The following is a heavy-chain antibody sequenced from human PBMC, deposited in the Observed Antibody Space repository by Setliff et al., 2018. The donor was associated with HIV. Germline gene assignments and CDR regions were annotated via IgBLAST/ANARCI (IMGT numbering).Heavy chain of an antibody. V-gene: IGHV3-23*01. CDR2: ISGSGGST. CDR3: AKAGTYYYDSSGYFY. D-gene: IGHD3-22*01. J-gene: IGHJ4*02. CDR1: GFTFSSYA. Sequence: GESLKISSAASGFTFSSYAMSWVRQAPGKGLEWVSAISGSGGSTYYADSVKGRFTISRDNSKNTLYLQMNSLRAEDTAVYYCAKAGTYYYDSSGYFYWGQGTLVTVSS.